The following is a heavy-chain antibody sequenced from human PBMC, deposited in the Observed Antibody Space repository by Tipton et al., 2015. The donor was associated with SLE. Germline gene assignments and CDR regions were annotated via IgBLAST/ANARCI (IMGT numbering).Heavy chain of an antibody. J-gene: IGHJ5*01. CDR2: IYYSGST. Sequence: LRLSCTVSGGSINSYYWSWIRQPPGKGLEWIGYIYYSGSTNNNPSLKSRVTISLDTSKNQFSLKLTSVTAADTAVYYCARAPTYSSGWFNSWGQGTQVTVSS. CDR3: ARAPTYSSGWFNS. CDR1: GGSINSYY. V-gene: IGHV4-59*01. D-gene: IGHD6-19*01.